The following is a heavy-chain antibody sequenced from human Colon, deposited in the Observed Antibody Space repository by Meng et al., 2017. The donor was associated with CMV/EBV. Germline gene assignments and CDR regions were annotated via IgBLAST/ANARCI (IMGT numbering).Heavy chain of an antibody. CDR1: GFTFSSYS. CDR3: AKVPHTAARYYGMDV. D-gene: IGHD5-18*01. CDR2: ISSSSSYI. Sequence: GESLKISCAASGFTFSSYSMNWVRQAPGKGLEWVSSISSSSSYIYYADSVKGRFTISRDNLKNTLYLQMNSLRAEDTAVYYCAKVPHTAARYYGMDVWGQGTTVTVSS. V-gene: IGHV3-21*04. J-gene: IGHJ6*02.